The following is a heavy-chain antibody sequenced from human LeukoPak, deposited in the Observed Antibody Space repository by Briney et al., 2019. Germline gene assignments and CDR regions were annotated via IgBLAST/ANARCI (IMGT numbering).Heavy chain of an antibody. CDR2: ITGSGGST. CDR1: GFTFSSYP. J-gene: IGHJ4*02. V-gene: IGHV3-23*01. D-gene: IGHD2/OR15-2a*01. Sequence: GGSLRLSCAVSGFTFSSYPMTWVRQAPGQGLEWVSTITGSGGSTYYADSVKGRLTISRDNSKNTLYLHLNTLRVEDTAVYYCARAASMWVFFDYWGQGTLVTVS. CDR3: ARAASMWVFFDY.